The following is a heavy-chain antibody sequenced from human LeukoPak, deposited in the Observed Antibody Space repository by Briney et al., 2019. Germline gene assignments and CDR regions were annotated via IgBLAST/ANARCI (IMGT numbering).Heavy chain of an antibody. Sequence: GRTLRLSCAASGFTFSRYWMSWVRQAPGKGLEWVAQIKPDGSDKYYVDSVKGRFTISRDNAKNSLNLQMNSLRAEDTAVYYCTTSSYCEKNVCQTYFDFWGQGTLVTVSS. CDR2: IKPDGSDK. D-gene: IGHD2-21*01. CDR1: GFTFSRYW. CDR3: TTSSYCEKNVCQTYFDF. J-gene: IGHJ4*02. V-gene: IGHV3-7*01.